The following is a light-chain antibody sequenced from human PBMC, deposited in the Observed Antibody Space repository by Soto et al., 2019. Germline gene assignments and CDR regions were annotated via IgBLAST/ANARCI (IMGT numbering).Light chain of an antibody. CDR3: QQYNSYSWT. Sequence: DIQMTQSPSTLSASVGDRVTITCRARQSISSWVAWYQQKPGKAPKLLIYDASSLESGVPSRFSGSGSGTEFTLTISSLQPDDFATYYCQQYNSYSWTFCQGTKVEIK. CDR2: DAS. CDR1: QSISSW. V-gene: IGKV1-5*01. J-gene: IGKJ1*01.